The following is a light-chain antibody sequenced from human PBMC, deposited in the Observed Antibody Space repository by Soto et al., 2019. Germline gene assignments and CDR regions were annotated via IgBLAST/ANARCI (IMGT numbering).Light chain of an antibody. J-gene: IGLJ2*01. CDR3: SAWDDSLNGLL. CDR2: RSN. CDR1: TANIGSHT. V-gene: IGLV1-44*01. Sequence: QLVLTQPPSASGTPGQRVTVSCSGSTANIGSHTVNWYYQLPGTAPKLLIYRSNQRPSGVPDRFSASKSGTSASLAISGLQSEDEADYYCSAWDDSLNGLLFGGGTKLTVL.